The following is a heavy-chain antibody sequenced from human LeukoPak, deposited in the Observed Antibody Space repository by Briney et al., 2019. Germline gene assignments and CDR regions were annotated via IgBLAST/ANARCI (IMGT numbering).Heavy chain of an antibody. CDR3: AKGVDSSGWYYFDY. Sequence: PGGSLRPSCAASGFTFDDYAMHWVRQAPGKGLEWVSGISWNSGSIGYADSVKGRFTISRDNAKNSLYLQMNSLRAEDMALYYCAKGVDSSGWYYFDYWGQGTLVTVSS. D-gene: IGHD6-19*01. CDR1: GFTFDDYA. V-gene: IGHV3-9*03. J-gene: IGHJ4*02. CDR2: ISWNSGSI.